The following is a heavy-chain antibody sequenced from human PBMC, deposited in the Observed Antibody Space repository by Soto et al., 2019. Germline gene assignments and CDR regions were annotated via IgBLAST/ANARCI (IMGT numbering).Heavy chain of an antibody. V-gene: IGHV1-18*01. D-gene: IGHD3-22*01. J-gene: IGHJ4*02. CDR1: GYTFTSYG. CDR2: ISAYNGNT. CDR3: ARDLENPSLFSGYYVDY. Sequence: ASVKVSCKASGYTFTSYGISWVRQAPGQGLEWMGWISAYNGNTNYAQKLQGRVTMTTDTSTSTAYMELRSLRSDDTAVYYCARDLENPSLFSGYYVDYWGQGTLVTVSS.